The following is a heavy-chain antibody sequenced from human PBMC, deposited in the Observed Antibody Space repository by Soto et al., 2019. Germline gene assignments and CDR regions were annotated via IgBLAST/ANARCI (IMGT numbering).Heavy chain of an antibody. Sequence: SETLSLTCTVADGSISSSSYYWGWISQPPGKGLEWIGSIYYSGSTYYNPSLKSRVTISVDTSKNQFSLKLSSVTAADTAVYYCARQTYCSGGSCYLSWFDPWGQGTLVTVSS. CDR3: ARQTYCSGGSCYLSWFDP. D-gene: IGHD2-15*01. V-gene: IGHV4-39*01. CDR2: IYYSGST. J-gene: IGHJ5*02. CDR1: DGSISSSSYY.